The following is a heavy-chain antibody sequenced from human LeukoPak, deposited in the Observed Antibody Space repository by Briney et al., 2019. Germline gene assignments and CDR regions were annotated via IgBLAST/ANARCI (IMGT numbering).Heavy chain of an antibody. V-gene: IGHV1-69*04. J-gene: IGHJ4*02. CDR1: GGTFSSYA. Sequence: SVKVSCKASGGTFSSYAISWVRQAPGQGLEWMGRIIPILGIANYAQKFQGRVTVTADKSTSTAYMELSSLRSEDTAVYYCARDVERYSSGWNHDYWGQGTLVTVSS. CDR2: IIPILGIA. CDR3: ARDVERYSSGWNHDY. D-gene: IGHD6-19*01.